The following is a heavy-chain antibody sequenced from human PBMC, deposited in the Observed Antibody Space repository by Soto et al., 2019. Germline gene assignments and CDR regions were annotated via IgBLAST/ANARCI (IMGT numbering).Heavy chain of an antibody. V-gene: IGHV3-33*01. Sequence: PGGSLRLSCAASGFTFSSYGMHWVRQAPGKGLEWVAVIWYDGSNKYYADSVKGRFTISRDNSKNTLYLQMNSLRAEDTAVYYCARVAVPKADYYYYYMDVWGKGTTVTVSS. CDR1: GFTFSSYG. CDR3: ARVAVPKADYYYYYMDV. J-gene: IGHJ6*03. CDR2: IWYDGSNK. D-gene: IGHD4-17*01.